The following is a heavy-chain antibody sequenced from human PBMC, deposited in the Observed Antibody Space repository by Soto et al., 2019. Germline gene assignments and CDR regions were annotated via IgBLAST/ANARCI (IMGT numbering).Heavy chain of an antibody. CDR1: GYTFTGYY. V-gene: IGHV1-2*02. CDR2: INPSGGST. CDR3: ARDRYGSGSYTLPYYYYYGMDV. D-gene: IGHD3-10*01. Sequence: ASVKVSCKASGYTFTGYYMHWVRQAPGQGLEWMGWINPSGGSTSYSQKFQGRVTMTRDTSTSTAYMELSRLRSDDTAVYYCARDRYGSGSYTLPYYYYYGMDVWGQGTTVTVSS. J-gene: IGHJ6*02.